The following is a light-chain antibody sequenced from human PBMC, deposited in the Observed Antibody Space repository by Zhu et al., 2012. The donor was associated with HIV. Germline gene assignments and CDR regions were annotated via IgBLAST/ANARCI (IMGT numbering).Light chain of an antibody. Sequence: DIQLTQSPSFLSASVGDRVTITCRASQGISNHLAWYHQKPGKAPKLLIYGASVLQSGVPSRFSGSGSGTEFTLTISSLQPEDFATYFCQHLNSLPHFGGGSKVEIK. CDR2: GAS. V-gene: IGKV1-9*01. J-gene: IGKJ4*01. CDR1: QGISNH. CDR3: QHLNSLPH.